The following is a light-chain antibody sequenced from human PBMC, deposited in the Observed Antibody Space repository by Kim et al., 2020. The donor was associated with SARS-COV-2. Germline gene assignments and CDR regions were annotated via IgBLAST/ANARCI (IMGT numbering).Light chain of an antibody. Sequence: PGDRAHLSCRASPTVSGTYLAWYQHKPGQAPRLLIYGASSRSTGIPDRISGSGSGTDFTLTISRLEPEDFAVYYWQQYGSSSRWTFGQGTKVDIK. J-gene: IGKJ1*01. CDR1: PTVSGTY. CDR3: QQYGSSSRWT. V-gene: IGKV3-20*01. CDR2: GAS.